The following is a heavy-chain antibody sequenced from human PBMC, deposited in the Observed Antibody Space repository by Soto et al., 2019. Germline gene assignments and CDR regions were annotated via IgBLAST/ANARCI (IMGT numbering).Heavy chain of an antibody. CDR1: GFTVSNSY. V-gene: IGHV3-66*01. Sequence: GGSLRLSCAVSGFTVSNSYMSWVRQAPGKGLEWVSAIYSGGSTYYADSVKGRFTISRDNSRNTLYLQMNSLRAEDTAVYFCARCDGSATYCFFFAYWGQGTPVTVSS. CDR3: ARCDGSATYCFFFAY. J-gene: IGHJ4*02. CDR2: IYSGGST. D-gene: IGHD3-10*01.